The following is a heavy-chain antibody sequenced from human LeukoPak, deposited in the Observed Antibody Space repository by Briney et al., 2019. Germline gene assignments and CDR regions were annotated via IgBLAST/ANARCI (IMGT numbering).Heavy chain of an antibody. Sequence: SAKVSCKASGGTFSSYAISWVRQAPGQGLEWMGGIIPIFGTANYAQKFQGRVTITADESTSTAYMELSSLRSEDTAVYYCAREQSRVYYYGMDVWGQGTTVTVSS. CDR1: GGTFSSYA. J-gene: IGHJ6*02. CDR3: AREQSRVYYYGMDV. V-gene: IGHV1-69*13. CDR2: IIPIFGTA. D-gene: IGHD3-10*01.